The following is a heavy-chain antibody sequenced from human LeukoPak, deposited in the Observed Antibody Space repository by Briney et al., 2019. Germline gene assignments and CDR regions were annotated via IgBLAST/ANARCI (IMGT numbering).Heavy chain of an antibody. D-gene: IGHD6-19*01. V-gene: IGHV4-39*01. CDR1: GGSISSSSYY. CDR3: ARNPRWLVRRYFDY. CDR2: IYYSGST. Sequence: PSETLSLTCTLSGGSISSSSYYWGWIRQPPGKGLEWFGSIYYSGSTYYNPSLKSRVTISVDTSKNQFSLKLSSVTAADTAVYYCARNPRWLVRRYFDYWGQGTLVTVSS. J-gene: IGHJ4*02.